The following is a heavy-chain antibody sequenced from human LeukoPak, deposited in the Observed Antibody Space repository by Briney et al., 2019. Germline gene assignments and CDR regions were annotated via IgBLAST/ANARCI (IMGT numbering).Heavy chain of an antibody. CDR1: GFTFSDYY. V-gene: IGHV3-11*01. Sequence: GGSLRLSCAASGFTFSDYYMSWIRQAPGEGVEWVSYISSSGSTIYYADSVKGRFTISRDNAKNSLYLQMNSLRAEDTAVYYCARVRTYYYGTGRTHAFDIWGQGTMVTVSS. D-gene: IGHD3-10*01. CDR3: ARVRTYYYGTGRTHAFDI. CDR2: ISSSGSTI. J-gene: IGHJ3*02.